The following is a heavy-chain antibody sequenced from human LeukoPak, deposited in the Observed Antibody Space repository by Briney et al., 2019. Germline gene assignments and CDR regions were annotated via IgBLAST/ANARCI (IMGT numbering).Heavy chain of an antibody. Sequence: PGGSLRLSCAASGFTFSSYGMHWVRQAPGKGLEWVAVIWYDGSNKYYADSVKGRFTISRDNSKNTLYLQMNSLRAEDTAVYYCAKDGMTTPWYFDLWGRGTLVTVSS. CDR2: IWYDGSNK. CDR1: GFTFSSYG. CDR3: AKDGMTTPWYFDL. V-gene: IGHV3-33*06. J-gene: IGHJ2*01. D-gene: IGHD4-11*01.